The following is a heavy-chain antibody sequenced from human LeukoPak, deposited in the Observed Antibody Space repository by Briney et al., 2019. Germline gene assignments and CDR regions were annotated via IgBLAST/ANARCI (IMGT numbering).Heavy chain of an antibody. CDR2: INPSGGST. CDR1: GYTSTSYY. Sequence: ASVKVSCKASGYTSTSYYMHWVRQAPGQGLEWMGIINPSGGSTSYAQKFQGRVTMTRDTSTSTVYMELSSLRSEDTAVYYCARVGRVVGDFDYWGQGTPVTVSS. V-gene: IGHV1-46*01. D-gene: IGHD3-10*01. CDR3: ARVGRVVGDFDY. J-gene: IGHJ4*02.